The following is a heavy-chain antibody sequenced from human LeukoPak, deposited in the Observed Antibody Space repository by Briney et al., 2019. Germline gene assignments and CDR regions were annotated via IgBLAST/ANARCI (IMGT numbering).Heavy chain of an antibody. CDR3: ARAGYSYGSFDN. Sequence: GGSLRLSCAASGFTFSSYSMNWVRQAPGKGLEWVSSISSSSSYIYYADSVKGRFTISRDNAKNSLYLQMNSLRAEDTAVYYCARAGYSYGSFDNWGQGTLVTVSS. CDR2: ISSSSSYI. D-gene: IGHD5-18*01. V-gene: IGHV3-21*01. J-gene: IGHJ4*02. CDR1: GFTFSSYS.